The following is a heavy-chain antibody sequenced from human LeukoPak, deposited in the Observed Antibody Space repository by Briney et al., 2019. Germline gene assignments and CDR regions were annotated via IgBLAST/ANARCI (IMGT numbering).Heavy chain of an antibody. D-gene: IGHD3-10*01. CDR2: ISHSGRA. CDR1: GGSFSGYY. CDR3: ARHVGFITMVRGVINNNWFDP. Sequence: PSETLSLTCAVYGGSFSGYYWSWIRQPPGKGLEWIGEISHSGRANYNPSLKSRVTISVDTSKKQFSLKLSSVTAADTAVYYCARHVGFITMVRGVINNNWFDPWGQGTLVTVSS. J-gene: IGHJ5*02. V-gene: IGHV4-34*01.